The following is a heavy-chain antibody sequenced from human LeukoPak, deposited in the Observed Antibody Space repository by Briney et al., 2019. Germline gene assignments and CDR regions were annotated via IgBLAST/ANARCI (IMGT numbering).Heavy chain of an antibody. CDR1: GGSISSYY. V-gene: IGHV4-59*08. J-gene: IGHJ4*02. CDR2: IYYSGST. CDR3: AGKYYYDSSGYFYVDY. Sequence: SETLSLTCTVSGGSISSYYWSWIRQPPGKGLERIGYIYYSGSTNYNPSLKSRVTISVDTSKNQFSLKLSSVTAADTAVYYCAGKYYYDSSGYFYVDYWGQGTLVTVSS. D-gene: IGHD3-22*01.